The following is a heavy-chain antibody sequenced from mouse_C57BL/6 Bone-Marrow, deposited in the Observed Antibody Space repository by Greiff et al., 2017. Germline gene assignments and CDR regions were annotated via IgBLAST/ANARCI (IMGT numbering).Heavy chain of an antibody. CDR1: GFNIKDYY. CDR3: SSFDGNYFDF. D-gene: IGHD2-3*01. CDR2: IDPEIGDT. Sequence: VQLQQSEAELVKPGASVKLSCTASGFNIKDYYMHWVKQRTEQGLEWIGWIDPEIGDTEYASKFQGKATITSDTSSNTAYLQLSSLTSEDTAVYYCSSFDGNYFDFWGQGTPLTVAS. V-gene: IGHV14-4*01. J-gene: IGHJ2*01.